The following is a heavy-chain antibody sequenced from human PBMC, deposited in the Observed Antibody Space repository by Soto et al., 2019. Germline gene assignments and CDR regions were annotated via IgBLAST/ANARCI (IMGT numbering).Heavy chain of an antibody. J-gene: IGHJ5*02. D-gene: IGHD5-18*01. CDR1: GGTFSSYA. V-gene: IGHV1-69*01. CDR2: IIPIFGTA. CDR3: ARPTFRVWKQLDA. Sequence: QVQLLQSGAEVKKPGSSVKVSCKSSGGTFSSYAISWVRQPPGQGLEWMGGIIPIFGTANYAQKYQGRVAITGDGSTSTAYMELRSLRSEETAVYYCARPTFRVWKQLDAWGQGPLVTVAS.